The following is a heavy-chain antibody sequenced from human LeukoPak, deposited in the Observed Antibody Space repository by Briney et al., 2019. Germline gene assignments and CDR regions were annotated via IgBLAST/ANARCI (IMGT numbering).Heavy chain of an antibody. Sequence: GGSLRLSCAGSGFTFSSCAMSWVRQAPGRGLEWVSSISTTSTYIYYADSVKGRFTISRDNAKDSLYLQMNGLRAEDTAVYYCARDESPRYYDNSDYYPDAFDIWGRGTMVTVSS. V-gene: IGHV3-21*01. CDR2: ISTTSTYI. CDR3: ARDESPRYYDNSDYYPDAFDI. D-gene: IGHD3-22*01. CDR1: GFTFSSCA. J-gene: IGHJ3*02.